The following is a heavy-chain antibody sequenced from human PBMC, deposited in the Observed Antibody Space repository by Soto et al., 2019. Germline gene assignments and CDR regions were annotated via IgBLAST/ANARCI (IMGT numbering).Heavy chain of an antibody. CDR3: ARSSDHVAFDY. V-gene: IGHV4-30-4*01. J-gene: IGHJ4*02. CDR1: GDSFSSADYN. D-gene: IGHD6-19*01. Sequence: QVLLQESGPGLVKPSQTLSLTCTVSGDSFSSADYNWSWIRQPPGKGLEWIGYIYYSGYTYNNPSLKSRLTMSVDTSKNQFFLKLSSVTAADPAVYYCARSSDHVAFDYWGQGTLVTVS. CDR2: IYYSGYT.